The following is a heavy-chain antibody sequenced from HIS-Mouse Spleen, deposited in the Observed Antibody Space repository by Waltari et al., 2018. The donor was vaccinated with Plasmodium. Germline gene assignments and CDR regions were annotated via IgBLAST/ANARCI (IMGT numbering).Heavy chain of an antibody. Sequence: EVQLVESGGGLVQPGGSLRLSCEASEFTFSSYWMSWVHQAPGKGLEWVANIKQDGSEKYYVDSVKCLFTISRDNAKNSLYLQMNSLRAEDTAVYYCASSWYWYFDLWGRGTLVTVSS. D-gene: IGHD6-13*01. J-gene: IGHJ2*01. V-gene: IGHV3-7*01. CDR1: EFTFSSYW. CDR3: ASSWYWYFDL. CDR2: IKQDGSEK.